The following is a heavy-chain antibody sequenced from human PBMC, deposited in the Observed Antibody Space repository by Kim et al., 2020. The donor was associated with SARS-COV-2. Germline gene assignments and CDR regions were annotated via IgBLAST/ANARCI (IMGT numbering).Heavy chain of an antibody. CDR3: AKPPRGAVASSDY. D-gene: IGHD6-19*01. Sequence: ADSVKGRFTISRHNSKNTLYLQMNSLRAEDTAVYYCAKPPRGAVASSDYWGQGTLVTVSS. V-gene: IGHV3-23*01. J-gene: IGHJ4*02.